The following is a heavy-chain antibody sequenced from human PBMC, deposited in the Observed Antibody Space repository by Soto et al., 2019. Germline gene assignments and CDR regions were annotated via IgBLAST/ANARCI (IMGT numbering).Heavy chain of an antibody. CDR1: GFSVSSYT. V-gene: IGHV4-4*07. D-gene: IGHD2-21*02. Sequence: NPSETLSLTCLVSGFSVSSYTWSWVRQPANKGLEWIGRVFSSVSATYNPSLKSRVSISMDTPENRISLKLDSVTAADAGVYFCARDGMTTGDTWGPGTLVTVSS. J-gene: IGHJ4*02. CDR2: VFSSVSA. CDR3: ARDGMTTGDT.